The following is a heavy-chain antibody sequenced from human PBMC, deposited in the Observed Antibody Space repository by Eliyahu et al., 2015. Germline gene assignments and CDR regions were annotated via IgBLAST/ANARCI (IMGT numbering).Heavy chain of an antibody. Sequence: VRQPPGKGLDWIGEITHSGNTNYNASLKSRVTISVDRSKNQFSLKLDSVTAADTAVYYCAGRRRLRWYFDLWGRGTLVTVSS. D-gene: IGHD2-8*01. CDR3: AGRRRLRWYFDL. V-gene: IGHV4-34*01. CDR2: ITHSGNT. J-gene: IGHJ2*01.